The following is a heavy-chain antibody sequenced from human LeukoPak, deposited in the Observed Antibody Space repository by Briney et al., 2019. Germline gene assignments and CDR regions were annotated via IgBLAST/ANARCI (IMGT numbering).Heavy chain of an antibody. D-gene: IGHD5/OR15-5a*01. CDR2: TSGDSITT. V-gene: IGHV3-43*02. CDR3: ARDHVYGGADY. J-gene: IGHJ4*02. CDR1: GFTFHNYA. Sequence: GGSLRLSCAASGFTFHNYAIHWVRQAPGKGLEWVSLTSGDSITTYFADSVKGRFTISRDNSKSSLFLQMNSLRTEDTALYYCARDHVYGGADYWGQGSLVTVSS.